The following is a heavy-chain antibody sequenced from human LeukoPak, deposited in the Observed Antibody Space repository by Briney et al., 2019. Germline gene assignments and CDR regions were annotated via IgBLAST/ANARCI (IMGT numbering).Heavy chain of an antibody. Sequence: ASVKVSCKASGYTFTGYYMHWVRHAPGQGLEWMGRINPNSGGTNYAQKFQGRVTMTRDTSISTAYMELSRLRSDDTAVYYCARDPLKVVTWYYYYYMDVWGKGTTVTVSS. D-gene: IGHD3-22*01. CDR2: INPNSGGT. CDR3: ARDPLKVVTWYYYYYMDV. CDR1: GYTFTGYY. V-gene: IGHV1-2*06. J-gene: IGHJ6*03.